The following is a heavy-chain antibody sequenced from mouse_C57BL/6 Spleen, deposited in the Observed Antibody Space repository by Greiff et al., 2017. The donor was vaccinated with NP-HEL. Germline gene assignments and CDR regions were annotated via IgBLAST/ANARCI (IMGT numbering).Heavy chain of an antibody. V-gene: IGHV2-2*01. D-gene: IGHD1-1*01. CDR3: ARTITPVVATYSAMDY. CDR2: IWSGGST. Sequence: QVQLQQSGPGLVQPSQSLSITCTVSGFSLTSYGVHWVRQSPGKGLEWLGVIWSGGSTDYNAAFISRLSISKDNSKSQVFFKMNSLQADDTAIYYCARTITPVVATYSAMDYWGQGTSVTVSS. CDR1: GFSLTSYG. J-gene: IGHJ4*01.